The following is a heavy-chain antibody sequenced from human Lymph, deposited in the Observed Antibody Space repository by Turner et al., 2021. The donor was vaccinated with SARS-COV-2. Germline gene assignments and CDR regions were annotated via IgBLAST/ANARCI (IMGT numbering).Heavy chain of an antibody. CDR2: ISYDGSNE. CDR3: ARGHGGNYYYGMDV. V-gene: IGHV3-30*04. J-gene: IGHJ6*02. D-gene: IGHD2-15*01. CDR1: GFTFCTYV. Sequence: QVQLVESGGGVVQPGRSLRLSCAASGFTFCTYVMHWVRQAPGKGLEWVALISYDGSNEYYADSVKGRFTISRDNSKNTVYLHMNSLRTEDTAMYYCARGHGGNYYYGMDVWGQGTTVTVSS.